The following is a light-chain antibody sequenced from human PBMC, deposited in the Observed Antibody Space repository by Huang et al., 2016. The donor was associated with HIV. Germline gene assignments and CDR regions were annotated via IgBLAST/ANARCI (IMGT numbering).Light chain of an antibody. Sequence: EIVLTQSPATLSLSPGERATLSCRASQSITNYLAWYQHKPGQAPRLLIYDSSTRATGIPGRFSGSGSGTDFTLTISSLEPEDFAVYYCQQRRNWLTFGGGTKVEIK. CDR3: QQRRNWLT. CDR2: DSS. V-gene: IGKV3-11*01. J-gene: IGKJ4*01. CDR1: QSITNY.